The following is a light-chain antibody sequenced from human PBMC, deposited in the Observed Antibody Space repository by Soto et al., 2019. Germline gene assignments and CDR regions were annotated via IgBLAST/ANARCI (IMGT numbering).Light chain of an antibody. CDR2: GAS. J-gene: IGKJ2*01. CDR1: QRVSSNY. CDR3: RQYGNSPPYT. Sequence: EIVMTQAPGTLSLSPGERATLSCRASQRVSSNYFAWYQQKPRQAPRLLIYGASSRATCIPDRICGSGSATDFILTISRLEPEDFAVYYCRQYGNSPPYTFGQGTKLDIK. V-gene: IGKV3-20*01.